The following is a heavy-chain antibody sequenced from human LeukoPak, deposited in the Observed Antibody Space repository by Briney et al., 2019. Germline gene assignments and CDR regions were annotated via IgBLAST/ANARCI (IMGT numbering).Heavy chain of an antibody. CDR1: GYTFTSYG. V-gene: IGHV1-18*01. J-gene: IGHJ4*02. D-gene: IGHD1-26*01. CDR2: ISAYNGNT. Sequence: ASVKVSCKASGYTFTSYGISWVRQAPGQGLEWMGWISAYNGNTNYAQKLQGRVTMTTDTSTSTAYVELRSLRSDDTAVYYCASLDPWELPDYWGQGTLVTVSS. CDR3: ASLDPWELPDY.